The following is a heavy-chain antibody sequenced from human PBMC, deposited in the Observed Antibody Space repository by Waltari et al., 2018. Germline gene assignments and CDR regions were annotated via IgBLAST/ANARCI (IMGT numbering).Heavy chain of an antibody. J-gene: IGHJ5*02. V-gene: IGHV6-1*01. Sequence: QVQLQQSGPGLVKPSQTLSLTCAIPADSVTRHSAAWHWLRQSPSRGIEWLGRTYYRSKWYNDYAVSVKSRITINPDTSKNQFSLQLNSVTPEDTAVYYCAREGGYSSSWYEGFDPWGQGTLVTVSS. D-gene: IGHD6-13*01. CDR1: ADSVTRHSAA. CDR2: TYYRSKWYN. CDR3: AREGGYSSSWYEGFDP.